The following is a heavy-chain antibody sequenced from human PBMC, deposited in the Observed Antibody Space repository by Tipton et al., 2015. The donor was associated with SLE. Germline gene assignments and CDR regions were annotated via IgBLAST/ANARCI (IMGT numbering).Heavy chain of an antibody. V-gene: IGHV4-4*07. J-gene: IGHJ4*02. CDR3: ARGGGSYYDD. D-gene: IGHD1-26*01. CDR2: VDGSGST. CDR1: RGSSSGYY. Sequence: TLSLTCTVSRGSSSGYYWSWVRQPAGKGLEWIGRVDGSGSTIYNPSIKSRITLSLDTSKNQFSLRVNSVYAADTAVYYCARGGGSYYDDWGQGTLVTVSS.